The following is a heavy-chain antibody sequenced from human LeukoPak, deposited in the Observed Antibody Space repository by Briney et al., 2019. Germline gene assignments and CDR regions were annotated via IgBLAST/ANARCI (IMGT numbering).Heavy chain of an antibody. CDR1: GFDLSTYE. CDR3: ARGDPHADL. V-gene: IGHV3-48*03. Sequence: GGSLRLSCAASGFDLSTYEMNWVRQAPGKGLEWIAGITISGHTKNYADSVKGRFTISRDNARTSLYLQMNSLRVEDTGVYYCARGDPHADLWGQGTLVTASS. CDR2: ITISGHTK. J-gene: IGHJ5*02.